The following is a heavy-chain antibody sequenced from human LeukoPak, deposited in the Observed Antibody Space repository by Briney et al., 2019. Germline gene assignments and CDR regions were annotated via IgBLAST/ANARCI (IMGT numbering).Heavy chain of an antibody. CDR1: GYTFTSYG. J-gene: IGHJ6*03. CDR2: ISAYNGNT. D-gene: IGHD2-2*01. Sequence: ASVKVSCKASGYTFTSYGISWVRQAPGQGLEWMGWISAYNGNTNYAQKLQGRVTMTTDTSTSTAYMELRSLRSDDTAVYYCARDGPFDIVVVPAASYYYYYYMDVWGKGITVTVSS. V-gene: IGHV1-18*01. CDR3: ARDGPFDIVVVPAASYYYYYYMDV.